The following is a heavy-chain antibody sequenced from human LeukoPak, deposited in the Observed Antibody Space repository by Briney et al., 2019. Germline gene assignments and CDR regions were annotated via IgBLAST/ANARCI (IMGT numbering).Heavy chain of an antibody. CDR1: GFTFDNYA. D-gene: IGHD6-19*01. V-gene: IGHV3-9*01. CDR2: ISWNSGYI. J-gene: IGHJ4*02. CDR3: AKVRGTYSSGYFFDY. Sequence: GRSLRLSCAASGFTFDNYAIHSVRQAPGKGLEWLSIISWNSGYIGYADSVKGRFTISRDNAKKSLDLQMNSLRTEDTAFYYCAKVRGTYSSGYFFDYWGQGTLVTVSS.